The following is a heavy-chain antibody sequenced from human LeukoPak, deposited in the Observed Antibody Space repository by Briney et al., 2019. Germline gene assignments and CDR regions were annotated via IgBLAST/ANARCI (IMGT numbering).Heavy chain of an antibody. CDR2: MNPNSGNT. Sequence: ASVKVSCKASGYTFTSYDINWGRQATGQGLEWMGWMNPNSGNTGYAQKFQGRVTITRNTSISTAYMELSSLRSEDTAVYYCARGWWRELLQRHFDYWGQGTLVTVSS. D-gene: IGHD1-26*01. CDR3: ARGWWRELLQRHFDY. CDR1: GYTFTSYD. J-gene: IGHJ4*02. V-gene: IGHV1-8*03.